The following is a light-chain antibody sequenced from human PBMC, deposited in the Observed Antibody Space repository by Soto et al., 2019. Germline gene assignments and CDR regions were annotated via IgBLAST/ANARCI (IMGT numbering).Light chain of an antibody. CDR1: SSGVGGYNY. Sequence: QSVLTQPASVPGSPGPSITISCTGTSSGVGGYNYVSWYQQHPGKAPRIMIYEVSNRPSGVSNRFSGSKSGNTASLTISGLQAEDEADYYCSSYTSSSTYVFGTGTKVTVL. CDR3: SSYTSSSTYV. CDR2: EVS. J-gene: IGLJ1*01. V-gene: IGLV2-14*01.